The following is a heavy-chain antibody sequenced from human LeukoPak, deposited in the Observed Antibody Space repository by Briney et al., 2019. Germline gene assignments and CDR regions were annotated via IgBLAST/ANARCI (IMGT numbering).Heavy chain of an antibody. CDR1: GFTFSSYT. Sequence: PGGSLRLSCVASGFTFSSYTMNWVRQAPGKGLEWVSSISSSTSYIYYADSVKGRFTISRDNAKNSLYLQMNGLRAEDTAVYYCARDRYGDYSIDYWGQGTLVTVSS. CDR3: ARDRYGDYSIDY. J-gene: IGHJ4*02. CDR2: ISSSTSYI. V-gene: IGHV3-21*01. D-gene: IGHD4-17*01.